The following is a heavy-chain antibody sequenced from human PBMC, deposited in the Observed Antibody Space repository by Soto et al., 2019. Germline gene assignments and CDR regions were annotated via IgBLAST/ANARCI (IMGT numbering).Heavy chain of an antibody. CDR3: ARESRQNRYSSGGGFDY. V-gene: IGHV4-4*02. J-gene: IGHJ4*02. D-gene: IGHD6-19*01. CDR1: GGSISSSNW. Sequence: SETLSLTCAVSGGSISSSNWWSWVRQPPGKGLEWIGEIYHSGSTNYNPSLKSRVTISVDKSKNQFSLKLSSVTAADTTVYYCARESRQNRYSSGGGFDYWGQGNLVTVX. CDR2: IYHSGST.